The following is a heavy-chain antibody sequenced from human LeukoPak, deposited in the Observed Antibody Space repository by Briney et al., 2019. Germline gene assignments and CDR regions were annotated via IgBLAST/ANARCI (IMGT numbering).Heavy chain of an antibody. CDR3: ARVVSDSSGYNNWFDP. Sequence: GGSLRLSCAASGFTFSSYEMNWVRQAPGKGLEWVSYISSSGSTIYYADSVKGRFTISRDNAKNSLYLQMNSLRAEDTAVYYCARVVSDSSGYNNWFDPWGQGTLVTVSS. D-gene: IGHD3-22*01. CDR2: ISSSGSTI. V-gene: IGHV3-48*03. J-gene: IGHJ5*02. CDR1: GFTFSSYE.